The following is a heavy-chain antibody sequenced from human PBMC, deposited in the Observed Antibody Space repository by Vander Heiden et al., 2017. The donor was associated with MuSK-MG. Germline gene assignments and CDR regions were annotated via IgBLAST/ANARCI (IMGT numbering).Heavy chain of an antibody. D-gene: IGHD2-15*01. V-gene: IGHV1-2*06. J-gene: IGHJ3*02. Sequence: ASGHPFSVYSMHWVRQAPGQGLEWMGRINPNSGGTNYAQKFQGRVTMTRDTSISTAYMELSRLRSDDTAVYYCARDYCSGGSCYSDAFDIWGQGTMVTVAS. CDR1: GHPFSVYS. CDR2: INPNSGGT. CDR3: ARDYCSGGSCYSDAFDI.